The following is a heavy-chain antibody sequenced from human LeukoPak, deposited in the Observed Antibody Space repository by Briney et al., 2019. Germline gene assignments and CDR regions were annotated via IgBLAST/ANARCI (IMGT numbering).Heavy chain of an antibody. D-gene: IGHD5-12*01. CDR2: INQDGSKE. CDR3: MRDGGVSGYDLLDY. Sequence: GGFLRLSCTASGFIFSNYWMTWVRQAPGKGLEWVAQINQDGSKEYYINSVKARFSISRGNARNSLSLQMNSLRAEDTAVYYRMRDGGVSGYDLLDYWGQGTLVTVSS. J-gene: IGHJ4*02. CDR1: GFIFSNYW. V-gene: IGHV3-7*01.